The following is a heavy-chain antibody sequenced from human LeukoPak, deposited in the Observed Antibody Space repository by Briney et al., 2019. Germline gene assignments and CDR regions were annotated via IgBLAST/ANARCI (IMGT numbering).Heavy chain of an antibody. J-gene: IGHJ4*02. CDR2: IIPIFGTA. CDR1: GYTFTSYG. V-gene: IGHV1-18*01. CDR3: ARDLGVARDFDY. Sequence: ASVKVSCKASGYTFTSYGISWVRQAPGQGLEWMGGIIPIFGTANYAQKFQGRVTMTTDTSTSTAYMELRSLRSDDTAVYYCARDLGVARDFDYWGQGTLVTVSS. D-gene: IGHD3-3*01.